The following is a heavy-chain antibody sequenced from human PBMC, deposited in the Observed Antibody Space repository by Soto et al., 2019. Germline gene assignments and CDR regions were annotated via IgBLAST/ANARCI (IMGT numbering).Heavy chain of an antibody. J-gene: IGHJ4*02. V-gene: IGHV1-69*04. CDR2: IIPILGIA. CDR1: GGTFSSYT. CDR3: ARDYYDSSGARYYFDY. D-gene: IGHD3-22*01. Sequence: SVKVSCKASGGTFSSYTISWVRQAPGQGLEWMGRIIPILGIANYAQKFQGRVTITADKSTSTAYMELSSLRSEDTAVYYCARDYYDSSGARYYFDYWGQGTLVTVSS.